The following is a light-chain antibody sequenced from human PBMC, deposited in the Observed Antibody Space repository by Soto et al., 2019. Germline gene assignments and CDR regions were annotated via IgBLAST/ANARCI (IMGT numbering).Light chain of an antibody. CDR3: QQCNFWPRT. CDR2: SAS. J-gene: IGKJ1*01. V-gene: IGKV3-15*01. Sequence: DIVLTQSPVTLSLSPGERATLSCRASQNISSILAWYQQEPGHAPSLLNYSASTTATGIPPRFSGSGSGTEFTLTISSLQSEDFAVYYCQQCNFWPRTFGLGTKVDIK. CDR1: QNISSI.